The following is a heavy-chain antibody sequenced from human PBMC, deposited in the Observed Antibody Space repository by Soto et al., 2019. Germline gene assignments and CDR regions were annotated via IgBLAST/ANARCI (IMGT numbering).Heavy chain of an antibody. J-gene: IGHJ6*02. V-gene: IGHV4-59*01. CDR2: VYHAGNT. CDR1: DASITSSY. CDR3: AREVKKAAPGTFGTTTLDV. Sequence: QVQLQESGPRLAKPSETLSLTCAVSDASITSSYWTWIRQPPGMGLEWIGSVYHAGNTNYNPSLRSRVTMSVDTSKNHFSLKLTSVTTADTAVYFCAREVKKAAPGTFGTTTLDVWGQGTAVTVSS. D-gene: IGHD6-13*01.